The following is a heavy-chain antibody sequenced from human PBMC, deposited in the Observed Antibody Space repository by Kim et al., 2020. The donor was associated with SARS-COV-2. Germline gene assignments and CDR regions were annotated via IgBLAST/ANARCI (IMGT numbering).Heavy chain of an antibody. CDR3: ARLPAFGSGKGGPFDY. CDR1: GGSLSSYY. D-gene: IGHD3-10*01. J-gene: IGHJ4*02. CDR2: IYYSGST. Sequence: SETLSLTCAVSGGSLSSYYWSWIRQPPGKGLEWIGYIYYSGSTNYNPSLKSRVTISVDTSKNEFSLRLSSVTAADTAVYYCARLPAFGSGKGGPFDYWGQGTLVTVPS. V-gene: IGHV4-59*08.